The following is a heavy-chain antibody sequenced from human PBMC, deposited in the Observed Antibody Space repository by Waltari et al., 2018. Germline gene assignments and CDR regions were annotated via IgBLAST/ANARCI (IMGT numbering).Heavy chain of an antibody. D-gene: IGHD3-9*01. CDR1: GFTFSGNA. J-gene: IGHJ3*02. Sequence: EVELLESGGGLVQPGGSLRLSCTTSGFTFSGNAMGWVRQAPGEGLEWVSGIGSDLNTHYADSVKGRFTISRDNSKNTLYLQMNSLRAEDTALYYCVKDIFRWAFDIWGQGTMVTVSS. CDR2: IGSDLNT. CDR3: VKDIFRWAFDI. V-gene: IGHV3-23*01.